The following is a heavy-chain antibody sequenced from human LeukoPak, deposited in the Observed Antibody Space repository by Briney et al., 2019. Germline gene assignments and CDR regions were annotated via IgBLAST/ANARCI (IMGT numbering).Heavy chain of an antibody. V-gene: IGHV1-18*01. CDR2: ISAYNGNT. D-gene: IGHD3-3*01. CDR1: GYTFTSYG. CDR3: ARVSLGKYDFWSGYYRGYFDY. J-gene: IGHJ4*02. Sequence: ASVKVSCKASGYTFTSYGISWVRQAPGQGLEWMGWISAYNGNTNYAQKLQGRVTMTTDTSTSTAYMELRSLRSDDTAVYYCARVSLGKYDFWSGYYRGYFDYWGQGTLVTVSS.